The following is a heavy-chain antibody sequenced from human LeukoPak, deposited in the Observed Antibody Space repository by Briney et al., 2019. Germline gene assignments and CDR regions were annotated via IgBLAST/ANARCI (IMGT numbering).Heavy chain of an antibody. Sequence: GGSLRLSCAASGFTFSSYAMHWVRQAPGKGLEWVAVISYDGSNKYYADSVKGRFTISRDNSKNTLYLQMNSLRAEDTAVYYCARDCHRPLITMVRGVHNWLDPWGQGTLVTVSS. D-gene: IGHD3-10*01. CDR1: GFTFSSYA. V-gene: IGHV3-30*04. J-gene: IGHJ5*02. CDR2: ISYDGSNK. CDR3: ARDCHRPLITMVRGVHNWLDP.